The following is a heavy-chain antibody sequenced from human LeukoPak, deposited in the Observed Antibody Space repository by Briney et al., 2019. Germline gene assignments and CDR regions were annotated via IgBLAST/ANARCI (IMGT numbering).Heavy chain of an antibody. D-gene: IGHD6-13*01. CDR1: GGSISSYY. CDR3: ATGYSSSWYGSRGYYYMDV. J-gene: IGHJ6*03. CDR2: IYYSGST. V-gene: IGHV4-59*01. Sequence: KASETLSLTCTVSGGSISSYYWSWIRQPPGKGLEWIGYIYYSGSTNYNPSLKSRVTISVDTSKNQFSLKLSSVTAADTAVYYCATGYSSSWYGSRGYYYMDVWGKGTTVTVSS.